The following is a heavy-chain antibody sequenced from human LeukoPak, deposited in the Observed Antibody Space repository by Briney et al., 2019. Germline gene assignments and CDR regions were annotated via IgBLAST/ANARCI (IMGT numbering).Heavy chain of an antibody. CDR1: GYSISSGYY. V-gene: IGHV4-38-2*02. Sequence: PSGTLSLTCTVSGYSISSGYYWGWIRQPPGKGLEWIGSIYHSGSTYYNPSLKSRVTISVDTSKNQFSLKLSSVTAADMAVYYCARDCSGGSCYSFWFGPWGQGTLVTVSS. J-gene: IGHJ5*02. CDR2: IYHSGST. D-gene: IGHD2-15*01. CDR3: ARDCSGGSCYSFWFGP.